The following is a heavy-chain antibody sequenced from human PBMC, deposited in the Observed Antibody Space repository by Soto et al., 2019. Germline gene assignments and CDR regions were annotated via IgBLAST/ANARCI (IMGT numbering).Heavy chain of an antibody. CDR3: AKDFGYDSSGYYPGSRAFDI. D-gene: IGHD3-22*01. Sequence: SLRLSCAASGFTFSSYGMHWVRQAPGKGLEWVAVISYDGSNKYYADSVKGRFTISRDNSKNTLYLQMNSLRAEDTAVYYCAKDFGYDSSGYYPGSRAFDIWGQGTMVTVSS. V-gene: IGHV3-30*18. CDR2: ISYDGSNK. CDR1: GFTFSSYG. J-gene: IGHJ3*02.